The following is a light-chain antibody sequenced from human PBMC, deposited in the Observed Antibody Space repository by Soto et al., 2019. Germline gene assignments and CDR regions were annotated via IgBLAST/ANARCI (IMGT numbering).Light chain of an antibody. Sequence: QSALTQPRSVSGSPGQSVTISCTGTSNDVGGYNFVSWYQQHPGKVPKLFIYDVSRRPSGVPDRFSGSKSGNTASLIISGLQAEDEADYYCSSYAGSYTLVFGGGTKLTVL. CDR2: DVS. CDR3: SSYAGSYTLV. V-gene: IGLV2-11*01. J-gene: IGLJ2*01. CDR1: SNDVGGYNF.